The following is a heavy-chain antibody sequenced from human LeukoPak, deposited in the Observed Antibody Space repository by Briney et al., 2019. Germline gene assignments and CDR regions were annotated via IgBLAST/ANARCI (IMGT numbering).Heavy chain of an antibody. J-gene: IGHJ4*02. D-gene: IGHD3-22*01. V-gene: IGHV1-69*04. CDR1: GYTFTNYG. CDR2: IIPILGIA. Sequence: SVKVSCKASGYTFTNYGVSWVRQAPGQGLEWMGRIIPILGIANYAQKFQGRVTITADKSTSTAYMELSSLRSEDTAVYYCTTPTNYYDSSGYYSQGDYWGQGTLVTVSS. CDR3: TTPTNYYDSSGYYSQGDY.